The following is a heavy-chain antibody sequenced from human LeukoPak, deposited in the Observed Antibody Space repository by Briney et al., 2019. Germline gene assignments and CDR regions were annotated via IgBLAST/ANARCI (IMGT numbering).Heavy chain of an antibody. CDR3: ARDQAYDILTGYYNSYYYYGTDV. Sequence: GASVKVSCKASGYTFTGYYMHWVRQAPGQGLEWMGWINPNSGGTNYAQKFQGRVTMTRDTSISTAYMELSKLRSDDTAVYYCARDQAYDILTGYYNSYYYYGTDVWGQGTTVTVSS. D-gene: IGHD3-9*01. CDR1: GYTFTGYY. CDR2: INPNSGGT. J-gene: IGHJ6*02. V-gene: IGHV1-2*02.